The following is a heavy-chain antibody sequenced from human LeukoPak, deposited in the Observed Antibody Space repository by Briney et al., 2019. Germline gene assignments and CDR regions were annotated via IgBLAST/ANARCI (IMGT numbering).Heavy chain of an antibody. Sequence: GGTLRLSCAASGFTFSSYSMSWVRQAPGKGLEWVSIISDSGANTYYADSVRGRFTISRDNSKNTLYLQMNSLRAEDTAVYYCAKSGLNRFDYWGQGTLVTVSS. J-gene: IGHJ4*02. CDR2: ISDSGANT. CDR1: GFTFSSYS. V-gene: IGHV3-23*01. CDR3: AKSGLNRFDY. D-gene: IGHD2-15*01.